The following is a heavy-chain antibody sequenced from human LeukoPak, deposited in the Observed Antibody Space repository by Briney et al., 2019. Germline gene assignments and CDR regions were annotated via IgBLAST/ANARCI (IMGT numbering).Heavy chain of an antibody. D-gene: IGHD5-18*01. V-gene: IGHV1-18*01. Sequence: VASVKVSCKASGYTFTSYGISWVRQAPGQGLEGMGWISAYNGNTNYAQKLQGRVTMTTDTFTSTAYMELRSLRSDDTAVYYCARDGRYSYGLDDAFDIWGQGTMVTVSS. CDR1: GYTFTSYG. J-gene: IGHJ3*02. CDR3: ARDGRYSYGLDDAFDI. CDR2: ISAYNGNT.